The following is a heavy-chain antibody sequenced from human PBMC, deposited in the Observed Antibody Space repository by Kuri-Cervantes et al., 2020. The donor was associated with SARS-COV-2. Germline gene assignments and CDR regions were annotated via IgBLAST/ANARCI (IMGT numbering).Heavy chain of an antibody. D-gene: IGHD5-18*01. Sequence: ETLSLTCTVSGGSISSYYWSWIRQPPGRGLEWIGEINHSGSTNYNPSLKSRVTISVDTSKNQFSLKLSSVTAADTAVYYCARVRGYSYGPLYYYNGMDVWGQGTTVTVSS. CDR3: ARVRGYSYGPLYYYNGMDV. CDR1: GGSISSYY. CDR2: INHSGST. V-gene: IGHV4-34*01. J-gene: IGHJ6*02.